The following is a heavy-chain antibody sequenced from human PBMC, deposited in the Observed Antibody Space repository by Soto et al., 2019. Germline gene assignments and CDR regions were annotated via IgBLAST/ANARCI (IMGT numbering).Heavy chain of an antibody. CDR1: GYTFTSYA. J-gene: IGHJ5*02. CDR3: ARGVAGPLHWFDP. CDR2: INAGNGNT. D-gene: IGHD6-19*01. Sequence: QVQLVQSGAEVKKPGASVKVSRKASGYTFTSYAMHWVRQAPGQRLEWMGRINAGNGNTKYSQKFQGRVTITRDTSASTAYMELSSLRSEDTAVYYCARGVAGPLHWFDPWGQGTLVTVSS. V-gene: IGHV1-3*01.